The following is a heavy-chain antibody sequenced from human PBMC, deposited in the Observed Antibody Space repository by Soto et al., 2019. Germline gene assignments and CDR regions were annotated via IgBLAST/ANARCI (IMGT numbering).Heavy chain of an antibody. CDR3: ARDSLPLNTYYDFWSAIKGSWFDP. CDR2: IFYTGST. V-gene: IGHV4-59*12. Sequence: PSETLSLTCTVSGGSINDYYWSWIRQPPGKGLEWIGQIFYTGSTNYNPSLKSRVTISVDRSKNQFSLRLRSVTAADTAVYYCARDSLPLNTYYDFWSAIKGSWFDPWGQGTLVTVSS. D-gene: IGHD3-3*01. J-gene: IGHJ5*02. CDR1: GGSINDYY.